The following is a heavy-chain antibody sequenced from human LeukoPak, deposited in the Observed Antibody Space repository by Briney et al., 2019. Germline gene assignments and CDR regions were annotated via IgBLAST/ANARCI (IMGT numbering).Heavy chain of an antibody. Sequence: GGSLRLSCAASGFTFSSYWMSWVRQAPGKGLEWVANIKQDGSEKYYVDSVKGRFTISRDNAKNSLCLQMNSLRAEDTAVYYCARLGKEYYFDYWGQGTLVTVSS. CDR3: ARLGKEYYFDY. CDR2: IKQDGSEK. V-gene: IGHV3-7*01. CDR1: GFTFSSYW. D-gene: IGHD3-16*01. J-gene: IGHJ4*02.